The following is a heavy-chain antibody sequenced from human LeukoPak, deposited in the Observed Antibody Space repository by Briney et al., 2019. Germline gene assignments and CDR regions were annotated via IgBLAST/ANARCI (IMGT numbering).Heavy chain of an antibody. CDR3: ARCQYYYDSCGSNWGYYFDC. V-gene: IGHV3-73*01. J-gene: IGHJ4*02. CDR1: GFTLSGSA. D-gene: IGHD3-22*01. Sequence: GGCLRLSCVASGFTLSGSAMHWVRQASGKGVEWVGRIRSKANSYETAYALWVKGRFTISRDDSKNTAYLQMNSLKAEDTAVYYCARCQYYYDSCGSNWGYYFDCWVQGALVSVSS. CDR2: IRSKANSYET.